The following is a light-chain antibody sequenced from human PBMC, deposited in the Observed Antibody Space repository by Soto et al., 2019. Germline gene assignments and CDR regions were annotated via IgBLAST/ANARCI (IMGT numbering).Light chain of an antibody. V-gene: IGKV2-30*01. J-gene: IGKJ3*01. CDR2: KVS. CDR3: MQAAQWPRT. Sequence: DVVMTQSPLSLPVTLGQPASISCRSSQSLVSSDGNTYLNCFHQRPGQSPRRLIYKVSNRDSGVPDRFSCSGSGTEFTLTISRVEAEDAGVYYCMQAAQWPRTFGPGTKVDIK. CDR1: QSLVSSDGNTY.